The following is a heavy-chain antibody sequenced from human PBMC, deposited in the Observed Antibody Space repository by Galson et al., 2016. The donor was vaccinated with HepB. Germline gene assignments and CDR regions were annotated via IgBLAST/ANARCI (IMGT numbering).Heavy chain of an antibody. V-gene: IGHV3-33*01. Sequence: SLRLSCAASGFSFFGYGMHWVRQAPGKGLEWVAVIWYNGSNKYYADSVKGRFTISRDNSKHTLYLQMNNLRVEDTAVYYCVRDPYSSSTYYFDYWGQGTLVTVSS. CDR3: VRDPYSSSTYYFDY. CDR2: IWYNGSNK. J-gene: IGHJ4*02. CDR1: GFSFFGYG. D-gene: IGHD6-13*01.